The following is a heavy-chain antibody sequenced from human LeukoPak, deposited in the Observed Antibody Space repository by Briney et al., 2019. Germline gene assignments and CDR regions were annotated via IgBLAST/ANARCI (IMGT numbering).Heavy chain of an antibody. D-gene: IGHD2-15*01. V-gene: IGHV4-39*07. Sequence: NPSETLSLTCTVSGGSISSVNYYWGWIRQPPGKGLEWIGSIYYSGTTFYNPSLKSRVTISVDTSKNQFSLKLSSVTAADTAVYYCARAVVVAAMSTFDYWGQGTLVTVSS. CDR3: ARAVVVAAMSTFDY. J-gene: IGHJ4*02. CDR2: IYYSGTT. CDR1: GGSISSVNYY.